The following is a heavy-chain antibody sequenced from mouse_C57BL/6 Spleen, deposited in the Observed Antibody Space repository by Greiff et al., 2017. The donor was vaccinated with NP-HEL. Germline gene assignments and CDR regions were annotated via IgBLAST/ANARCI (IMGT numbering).Heavy chain of an antibody. D-gene: IGHD2-4*01. J-gene: IGHJ4*01. CDR1: GYSITSGYY. V-gene: IGHV3-6*01. CDR2: ISYDGSN. CDR3: ARIYDYDDYAMDY. Sequence: VQLQESGPGLVKPSQSLSLTCSVTGYSITSGYYWNWIRQFPGNKLEWMGYISYDGSNNYNPSLKNRISITRDTSKNQFFLKLNSVTTEDTATYYCARIYDYDDYAMDYWGQGTSVTVSS.